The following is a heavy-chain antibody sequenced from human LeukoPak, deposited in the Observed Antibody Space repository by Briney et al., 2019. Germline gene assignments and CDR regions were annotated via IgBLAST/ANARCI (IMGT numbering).Heavy chain of an antibody. CDR1: GDSISSYY. CDR2: IDDSGST. D-gene: IGHD4-11*01. J-gene: IGHJ4*02. CDR3: GRLPPPGDYTEY. V-gene: IGHV4-59*01. Sequence: PSETLSLMCTVSGDSISSYYWTWIRQSPGKGLEWMGYIDDSGSTNYNPSLKSRVTISVDSSKNQCSLKLSSVTAADTAVYYCGRLPPPGDYTEYWGQGTLVAVYS.